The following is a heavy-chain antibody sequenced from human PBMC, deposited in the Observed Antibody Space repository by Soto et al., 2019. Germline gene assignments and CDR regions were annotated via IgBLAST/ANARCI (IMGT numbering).Heavy chain of an antibody. J-gene: IGHJ6*02. Sequence: ASVKVSCKASGGTFSSYAISWVRQAPGQGLEWMGGIIPIFGTANYAQKFQGRVTITADESTSTAYMELSSLRSEDTAVYYCARNRYDFWSGYYVMDVWGQGTTVTVSS. CDR3: ARNRYDFWSGYYVMDV. CDR2: IIPIFGTA. CDR1: GGTFSSYA. D-gene: IGHD3-3*01. V-gene: IGHV1-69*13.